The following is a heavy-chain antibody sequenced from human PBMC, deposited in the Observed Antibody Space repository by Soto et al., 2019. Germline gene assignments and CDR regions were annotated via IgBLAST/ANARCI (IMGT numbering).Heavy chain of an antibody. CDR3: ARLGSLLQPIDY. D-gene: IGHD4-4*01. Sequence: LGESLKISCQTSGYTFTNYWIGWVRHMPGTGLEWMGLIFPRDSDTRYNSSFEGQVTISSDRSIATAYLQWTSLKASDTAIYFCARLGSLLQPIDYWGRGTPVTVSS. CDR2: IFPRDSDT. J-gene: IGHJ4*02. CDR1: GYTFTNYW. V-gene: IGHV5-51*01.